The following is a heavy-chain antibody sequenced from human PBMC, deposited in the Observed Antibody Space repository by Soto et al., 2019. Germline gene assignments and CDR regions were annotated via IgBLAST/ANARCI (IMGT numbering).Heavy chain of an antibody. D-gene: IGHD6-19*01. CDR2: IYYNGNT. CDR3: ARARSGWSPFDY. V-gene: IGHV4-31*03. CDR1: GGSISSGGYY. Sequence: QVQLQESGPGLVKPSQTLSLTCTVSGGSISSGGYYWSWIRQHPGKDLEWIGYIYYNGNTYYNPSLKSRVPISVDTSKNQFSLKLSSVTAADTAMYYCARARSGWSPFDYWGQGTLVTVSS. J-gene: IGHJ4*02.